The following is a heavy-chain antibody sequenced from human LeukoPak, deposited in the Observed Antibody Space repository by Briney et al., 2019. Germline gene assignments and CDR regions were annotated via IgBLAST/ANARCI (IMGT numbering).Heavy chain of an antibody. CDR1: GFTFSSYG. CDR3: AKGGEYSYGFTY. CDR2: IRYDGSNK. D-gene: IGHD5-18*01. Sequence: GGSLRLSCAASGFTFSSYGMHWVRQAPGKGLEWVAFIRYDGSNKYYADSVKGRFTISRDNSKNTLYLQMNSLRAEDTAVYYCAKGGEYSYGFTYWGQGTLVTVSP. J-gene: IGHJ4*02. V-gene: IGHV3-30*02.